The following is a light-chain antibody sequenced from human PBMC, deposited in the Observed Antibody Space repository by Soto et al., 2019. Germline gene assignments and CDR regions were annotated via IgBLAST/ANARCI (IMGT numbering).Light chain of an antibody. V-gene: IGLV1-40*01. CDR2: GNT. CDR1: SSNIGAGYD. Sequence: QSVLTQPPSVSGAPGQRVTISCTGSSSNIGAGYDVHWYQQHPGRAPKLLIYGNTNRPSGVPDRFSGSKSGTSASLAITGLQAEDEAEYYCLSFDSSLSVVFGGGTKLTVL. J-gene: IGLJ2*01. CDR3: LSFDSSLSVV.